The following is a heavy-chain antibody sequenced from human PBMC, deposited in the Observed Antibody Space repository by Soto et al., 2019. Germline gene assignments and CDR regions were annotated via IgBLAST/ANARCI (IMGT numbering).Heavy chain of an antibody. Sequence: GGSLRLSCAASGFTVSSNYMSWVRQAPGKGLEWVSVIYSGGSTYYADSVKGRFTISRHNSKNTLYLQMNSLRAEDTAVYYCARDYSMVRGAKKIYYYYYMDVWGKGTTVTVSS. V-gene: IGHV3-53*04. J-gene: IGHJ6*03. CDR1: GFTVSSNY. CDR2: IYSGGST. D-gene: IGHD3-10*01. CDR3: ARDYSMVRGAKKIYYYYYMDV.